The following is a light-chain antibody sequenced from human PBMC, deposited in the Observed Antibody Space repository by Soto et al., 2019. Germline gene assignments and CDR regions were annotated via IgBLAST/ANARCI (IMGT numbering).Light chain of an antibody. V-gene: IGLV1-51*01. J-gene: IGLJ2*01. CDR3: ETWDNSLSAGV. CDR2: DNS. CDR1: SSNIGNNY. Sequence: QSVLTQPPSVSAAPGQKVTISCSGSSSNIGNNYVSWYKQFPGTAPKLLIYDNSNRPSGIPDRFSGSKSGTSATLDITGLQTGDEADYYCETWDNSLSAGVFGGGTKLTVL.